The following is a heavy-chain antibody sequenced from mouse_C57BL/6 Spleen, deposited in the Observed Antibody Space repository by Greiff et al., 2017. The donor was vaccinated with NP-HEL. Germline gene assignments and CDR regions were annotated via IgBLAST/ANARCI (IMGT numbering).Heavy chain of an antibody. CDR1: GYTFTDYY. CDR3: ARSNFAY. J-gene: IGHJ3*01. Sequence: VQLQQSGAELVRPGASVKLSCKASGYTFTDYYINWVKQRPGQGLEWIARIYPGSGNTYYNEKFKGKATLTAEKSSSTAYMQLSSLTSEDSAVYFCARSNFAYWGQGTLVTVSA. CDR2: IYPGSGNT. V-gene: IGHV1-76*01.